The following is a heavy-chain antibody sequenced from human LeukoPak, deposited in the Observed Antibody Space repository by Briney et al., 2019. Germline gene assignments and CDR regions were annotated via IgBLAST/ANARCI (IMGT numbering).Heavy chain of an antibody. V-gene: IGHV1-18*01. J-gene: IGHJ3*02. CDR2: ISAYNGNT. D-gene: IGHD6-19*01. CDR1: GYTFTSYG. CDR3: ARDAAYSSGWRTDAFDI. Sequence: ASVKVSCKASGYTFTSYGISWVRQAPGQGLEWMGWISAYNGNTNYAQKLQGRVTMTTDTSTSTAYMELRSLRSDDTAVYYCARDAAYSSGWRTDAFDIWDQGTMVTVSS.